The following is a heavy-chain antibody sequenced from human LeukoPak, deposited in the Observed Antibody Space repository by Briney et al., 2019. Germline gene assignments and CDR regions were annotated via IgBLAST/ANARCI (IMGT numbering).Heavy chain of an antibody. J-gene: IGHJ4*02. CDR3: ARLKRDGYNSHSAVDY. Sequence: ASVNVSCKASGYTFTSYYMHWVRQAPGQGLEWMGVINPSGGSTSYAQKFQGRVTMTTDTCASTAYMELRSLRSDDAAVYYCARLKRDGYNSHSAVDYWGQGTLVTVSS. D-gene: IGHD5-24*01. CDR1: GYTFTSYY. V-gene: IGHV1-46*01. CDR2: INPSGGST.